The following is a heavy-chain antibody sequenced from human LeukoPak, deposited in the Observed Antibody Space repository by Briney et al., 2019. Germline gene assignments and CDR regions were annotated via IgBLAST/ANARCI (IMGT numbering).Heavy chain of an antibody. V-gene: IGHV1-2*02. CDR2: INPNSGGT. Sequence: ASVKVSCKASRYTFTGYYMHWVRQAPGQGLEWVGWINPNSGGTNYAQKFQGRVTMTRDTSISTAYMELSKLRSDDTAVYYCARGDILTGYYYFDYWGQGTLVTVSS. CDR1: RYTFTGYY. D-gene: IGHD3-9*01. CDR3: ARGDILTGYYYFDY. J-gene: IGHJ4*02.